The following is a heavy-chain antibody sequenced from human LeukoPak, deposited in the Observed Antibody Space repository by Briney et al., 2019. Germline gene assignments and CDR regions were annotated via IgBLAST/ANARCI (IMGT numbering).Heavy chain of an antibody. V-gene: IGHV2-70*11. CDR3: ARIRGGDNSGYDYGQTAYFDY. D-gene: IGHD5-12*01. J-gene: IGHJ4*02. CDR2: IDWDDDK. CDR1: GFSLSTSGMC. Sequence: ESGPALVNPTQTLTLTCTFSGFSLSTSGMCVSWIRQPPGKALEWLARIDWDDDKYYSTSLKTRLTISKDTSKNQVVLTMTNMDPVDTATYYCARIRGGDNSGYDYGQTAYFDYWGQGTLVTVSS.